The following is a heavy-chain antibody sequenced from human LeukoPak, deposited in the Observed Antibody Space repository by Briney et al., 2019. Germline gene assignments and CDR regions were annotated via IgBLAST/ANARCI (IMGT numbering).Heavy chain of an antibody. V-gene: IGHV4-34*01. J-gene: IGHJ5*02. CDR3: ARGPRRERPRNWFDP. Sequence: SETLSLTCAVYGGSFSGYYWSWIRQPPGKGLEWIGEINHDGGTNYNPSLKSRVTISVDTSKNQFSLKVSSVTAADTAVYYCARGPRRERPRNWFDPWGQGTLVTVSS. CDR1: GGSFSGYY. D-gene: IGHD6-6*01. CDR2: INHDGGT.